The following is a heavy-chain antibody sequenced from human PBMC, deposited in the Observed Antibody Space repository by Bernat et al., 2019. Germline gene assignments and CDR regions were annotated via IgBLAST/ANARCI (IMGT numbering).Heavy chain of an antibody. Sequence: QVQLVESGGGVVQPGRSLRLSCAASGFTFSSYGMHWVRQAPGKGLEWVAVISYDGSNKYYADSVKGRFTISRDNSKNTLYLQMNSLRAEDTAVYYCAKAPCDWGQGTLVTVSS. CDR1: GFTFSSYG. V-gene: IGHV3-30*18. J-gene: IGHJ4*02. CDR3: AKAPCD. CDR2: ISYDGSNK.